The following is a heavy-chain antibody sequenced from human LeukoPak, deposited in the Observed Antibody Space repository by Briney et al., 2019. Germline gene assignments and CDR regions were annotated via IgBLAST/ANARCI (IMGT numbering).Heavy chain of an antibody. D-gene: IGHD4-23*01. CDR2: ITYSGGST. Sequence: GSLRLSCAASGFTFSSSGMSWVRQAPGKGLEWVSSITYSGGSTYYADSVKGRFTISRDNSKNTLYLQMNSLRAEDTAVYYCAKDYGGNSGGFPLDYWGQGTLVTVSS. CDR3: AKDYGGNSGGFPLDY. CDR1: GFTFSSSG. J-gene: IGHJ4*02. V-gene: IGHV3-23*01.